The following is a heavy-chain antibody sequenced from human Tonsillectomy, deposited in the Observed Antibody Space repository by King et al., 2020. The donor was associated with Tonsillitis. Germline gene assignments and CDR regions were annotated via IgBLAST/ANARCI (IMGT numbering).Heavy chain of an antibody. CDR3: ARXKAGRXXPDAXDX. J-gene: IGHJ3*01. D-gene: IGHD6-13*01. Sequence: QLVQSGAEVKKPGESLKISCKGSGYSFTSNWIGWVRQMPGKGLEWMGIIYPGDSDTRYSPSFQGQVTISADKSIITAYLQWSSLKASDPAMYYCARXKAGRXXPDAXDXWGQGTXVTVSS. CDR2: IYPGDSDT. V-gene: IGHV5-51*01. CDR1: GYSFTSNW.